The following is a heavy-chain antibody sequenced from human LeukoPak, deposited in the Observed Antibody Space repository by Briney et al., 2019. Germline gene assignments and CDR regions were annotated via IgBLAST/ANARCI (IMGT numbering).Heavy chain of an antibody. J-gene: IGHJ3*02. Sequence: SETLSLTCTVSGGSINSQYWSWIRQPAGKGLEWIGRMYTNGESDYNPSLKSRVTMSVDTSKKQFSLKLNSMTAADTAVYYCARDGQCGGDCSDAFDIWGQGTMVTVSS. CDR3: ARDGQCGGDCSDAFDI. CDR1: GGSINSQY. D-gene: IGHD2-21*02. V-gene: IGHV4-4*07. CDR2: MYTNGES.